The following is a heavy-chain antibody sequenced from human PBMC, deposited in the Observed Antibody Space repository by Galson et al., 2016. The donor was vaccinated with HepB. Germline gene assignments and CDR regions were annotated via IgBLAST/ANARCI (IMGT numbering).Heavy chain of an antibody. CDR1: GFPFIEFY. V-gene: IGHV3-11*06. J-gene: IGHJ6*02. D-gene: IGHD3-16*01. Sequence: LSLSCASSGFPFIEFYITWNRQTSWKGLEWVTHMCSRGIYTKYADYGLGRFTISRDYTKNSHYLQMNSLRAEDTAVYYCARGGKSDEGDFYGMDVWGQGTTVTVSS. CDR3: ARGGKSDEGDFYGMDV. CDR2: MCSRGIYT.